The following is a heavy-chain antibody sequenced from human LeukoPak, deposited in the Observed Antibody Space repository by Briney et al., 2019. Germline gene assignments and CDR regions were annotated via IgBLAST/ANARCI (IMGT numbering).Heavy chain of an antibody. D-gene: IGHD5-12*01. J-gene: IGHJ3*02. CDR1: GYTFTSYG. Sequence: ASVKVSCKASGYTFTSYGISWVRQAPGQGLEWMGWISAYNGNTDYAQKLQGGVTMTTDTSTSTAYMELRSLRSDDTAVYYCARVPKMDIVATILGRAFDIWGQGTMVTVSS. V-gene: IGHV1-18*01. CDR3: ARVPKMDIVATILGRAFDI. CDR2: ISAYNGNT.